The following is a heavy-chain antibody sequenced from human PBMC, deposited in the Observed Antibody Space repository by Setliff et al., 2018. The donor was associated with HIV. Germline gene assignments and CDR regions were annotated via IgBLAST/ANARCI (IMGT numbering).Heavy chain of an antibody. Sequence: PSETLSLTCSVSGDSISSGGHYWSWIRQSPGKGLEWIGYIHYSGSTYFNPSLKSRVSISTDTSKNQFSLKLTSVTAADTAMYYCASRDTSRYFDDYWGQGTLVTVSS. CDR2: IHYSGST. CDR1: GDSISSGGHY. V-gene: IGHV4-30-4*08. D-gene: IGHD3-22*01. J-gene: IGHJ4*02. CDR3: ASRDTSRYFDDY.